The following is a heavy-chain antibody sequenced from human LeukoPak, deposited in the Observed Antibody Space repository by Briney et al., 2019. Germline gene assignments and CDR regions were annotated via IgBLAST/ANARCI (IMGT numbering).Heavy chain of an antibody. Sequence: SQTLSLTCTVSGGSISSGGYYWSWIRQHPGKGLEWIGYIYYSGSTYYNPSLKSRVTISVDTSKNQFSLKLSSVSAADTAVYYCARVESIAAAGYYYYYMDVWGKGTTVTVSS. CDR2: IYYSGST. J-gene: IGHJ6*03. V-gene: IGHV4-31*03. CDR1: GGSISSGGYY. CDR3: ARVESIAAAGYYYYYMDV. D-gene: IGHD6-6*01.